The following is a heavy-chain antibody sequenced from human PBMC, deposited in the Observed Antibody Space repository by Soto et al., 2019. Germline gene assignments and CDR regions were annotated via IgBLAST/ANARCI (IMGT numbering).Heavy chain of an antibody. Sequence: GGSLRLSCQASGFNFDNYGMHWVRQAPGKGLEWVAVITYDGSFQYYADSVKGRFTISGDNSKNTLSLHLNTLKPEDTAVYHCAKDRVGGTFYTPLAFWGQGTLVTVSS. V-gene: IGHV3-30*18. CDR3: AKDRVGGTFYTPLAF. D-gene: IGHD1-7*01. CDR2: ITYDGSFQ. CDR1: GFNFDNYG. J-gene: IGHJ4*02.